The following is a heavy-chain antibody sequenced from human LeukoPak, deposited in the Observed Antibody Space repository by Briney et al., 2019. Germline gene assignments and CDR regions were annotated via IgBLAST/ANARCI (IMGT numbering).Heavy chain of an antibody. CDR3: ARVDGGYYYDSSGYLAS. J-gene: IGHJ5*01. CDR1: GYTFTSYG. Sequence: ASVKVSCKASGYTFTSYGISWVRQAPGQGLERMGWISAYNGNTNYAQKLQGRVTMTTDTSTSTAYMELRSLRSDDTAVYYCARVDGGYYYDSSGYLASWGQGTLVTVSS. D-gene: IGHD3-22*01. V-gene: IGHV1-18*01. CDR2: ISAYNGNT.